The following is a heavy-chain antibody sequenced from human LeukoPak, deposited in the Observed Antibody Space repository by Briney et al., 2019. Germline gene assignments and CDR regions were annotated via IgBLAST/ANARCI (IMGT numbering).Heavy chain of an antibody. V-gene: IGHV1-46*01. CDR2: INPSGGST. CDR3: ARGPAVVAAPPPVPLVY. D-gene: IGHD2-15*01. J-gene: IGHJ4*02. CDR1: GYTFTSYY. Sequence: GASVKVSCKASGYTFTSYYMHWVRQAPGQGLEWMGIINPSGGSTSYAQKFQGRVTMTRDTSTSTVYMELGSLRSEDTAVYYCARGPAVVAAPPPVPLVYWGQGTLVTVSS.